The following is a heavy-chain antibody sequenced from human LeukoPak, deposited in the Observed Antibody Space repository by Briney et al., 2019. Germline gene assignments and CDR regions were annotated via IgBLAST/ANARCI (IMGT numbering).Heavy chain of an antibody. Sequence: ESGPTLVKPTQTLTLTCTFSGFSLSTSGVGVGWIRQPPGKALEWLTLTYWDDDKRYTPSLKSRLTITKDTSKNHVVLTITNMDPMDTATDYCAHTDDFWSGYPPGWFDRWGQGTLVTVSS. D-gene: IGHD3-3*01. V-gene: IGHV2-5*02. CDR3: AHTDDFWSGYPPGWFDR. CDR2: TYWDDDK. J-gene: IGHJ5*02. CDR1: GFSLSTSGVG.